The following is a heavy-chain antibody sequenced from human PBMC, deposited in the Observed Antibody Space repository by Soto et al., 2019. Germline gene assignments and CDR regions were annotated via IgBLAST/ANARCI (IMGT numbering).Heavy chain of an antibody. V-gene: IGHV1-46*03. D-gene: IGHD2-2*01. CDR1: GYTFTSYY. CDR3: AREYDCSSTSCYAGSRHDAFDI. J-gene: IGHJ3*02. Sequence: ASVKVSCKASGYTFTSYYMHWVRQAPGQGLEWMGIISPSGGSTSYAQKFQGRVTMTRDTSTSTVYMELSSLRSEDTAVYYCAREYDCSSTSCYAGSRHDAFDIWGQGTMVTVSS. CDR2: ISPSGGST.